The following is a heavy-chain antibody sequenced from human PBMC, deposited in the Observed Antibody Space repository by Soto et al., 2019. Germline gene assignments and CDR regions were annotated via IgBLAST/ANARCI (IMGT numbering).Heavy chain of an antibody. CDR2: IIPIFGTA. D-gene: IGHD3-10*01. J-gene: IGHJ6*02. V-gene: IGHV1-69*01. CDR3: AMRPSYGSGSYADYYYYGMDV. Sequence: GLEWMGGIIPIFGTANYAQKFQGRVTITADESTSTAYMELSSLRSEDTAVYYCAMRPSYGSGSYADYYYYGMDVWGQGTTVTVSS.